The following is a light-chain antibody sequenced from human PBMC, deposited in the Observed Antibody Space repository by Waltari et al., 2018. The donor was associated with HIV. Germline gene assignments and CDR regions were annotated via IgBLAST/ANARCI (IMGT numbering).Light chain of an antibody. CDR1: TLGRKY. CDR2: HDT. J-gene: IGLJ3*02. V-gene: IGLV3-1*01. CDR3: QAWDSGTIV. Sequence: SYDLTQPPSVSLSSGQTATVTSSGVTLGRKYVSWYQQRSGHSPVLVVYHDTKRPPAIPERFFGSTSENTATLTINETQPLDEAHYSCQAWDSGTIVFGGGTSLTVL.